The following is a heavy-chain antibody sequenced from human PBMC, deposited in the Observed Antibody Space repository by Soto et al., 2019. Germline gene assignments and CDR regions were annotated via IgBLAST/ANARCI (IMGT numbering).Heavy chain of an antibody. Sequence: ISCKGSGYYFPSYWIGWVRQMPGKGLEWMGIFYPGDSDTRYSPSFQGQVTISADRSISTAYLQWSSLKPSDTAMYYCARQGNGAEGFDYWGQGTLVTVSS. CDR3: ARQGNGAEGFDY. V-gene: IGHV5-51*01. D-gene: IGHD4-17*01. J-gene: IGHJ4*02. CDR2: FYPGDSDT. CDR1: GYYFPSYW.